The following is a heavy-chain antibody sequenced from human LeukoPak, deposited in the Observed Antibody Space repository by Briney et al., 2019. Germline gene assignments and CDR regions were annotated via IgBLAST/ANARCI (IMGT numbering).Heavy chain of an antibody. CDR2: IIPILGIA. D-gene: IGHD5-24*01. V-gene: IGHV1-69*04. J-gene: IGHJ4*02. CDR3: ARDRVLEMAFDY. Sequence: SVKVSCKASGGTFSSYAISWVRQAPGQGLEWMGRIIPILGIANYAQKFQGRVTMTRDTSTSTVYMELSSLRSEDTAVYYCARDRVLEMAFDYWGQGTLVTVSS. CDR1: GGTFSSYA.